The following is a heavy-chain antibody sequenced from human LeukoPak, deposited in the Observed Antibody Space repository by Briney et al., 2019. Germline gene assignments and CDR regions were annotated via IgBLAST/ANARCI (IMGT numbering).Heavy chain of an antibody. D-gene: IGHD5-12*01. V-gene: IGHV3-23*01. J-gene: IGHJ4*02. CDR3: ARDGVGGYDYGDFDY. CDR2: IRGSGGST. Sequence: GSLRLSCAASGFTFSSYAMSWVRQAPGKGLEWVSAIRGSGGSTYYADSVKGRFTISRDNSKNTLYLQMNSLRAEDTAIYYCARDGVGGYDYGDFDYWGQGTLVTVSS. CDR1: GFTFSSYA.